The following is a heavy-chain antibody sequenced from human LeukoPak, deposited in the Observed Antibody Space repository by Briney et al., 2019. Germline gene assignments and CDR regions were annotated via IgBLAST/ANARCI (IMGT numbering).Heavy chain of an antibody. J-gene: IGHJ4*02. V-gene: IGHV3-21*01. D-gene: IGHD3-10*01. CDR2: MSVSSGLI. CDR1: GFTFSFYS. CDR3: AREFGGSASGAGY. Sequence: NTGGSLRLSYAASGFTFSFYSMNWVRQAPGKGLESVSSMSVSSGLIYYADSVKGRFTVSRDNAKNSLYLQMNSLRAEDTAVYYCAREFGGSASGAGYWGQGTLVTVSS.